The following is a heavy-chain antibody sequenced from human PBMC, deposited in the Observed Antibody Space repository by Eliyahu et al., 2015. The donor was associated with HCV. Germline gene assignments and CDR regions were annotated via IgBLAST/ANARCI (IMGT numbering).Heavy chain of an antibody. CDR1: GFTFSNYA. V-gene: IGHV3-23*01. CDR2: ISGSGVST. Sequence: EVXLLESGGGLVQPGGSLRLSCAASGFTFSNYAMSWVRQXPGKGLEWVSAISGSGVSTYYADSVKGRFTISRXNSKNTLYLQMNSLRAEDTAVYYCGTKIQLHYWGQGTLVTVSS. CDR3: GTKIQLHY. D-gene: IGHD5-18*01. J-gene: IGHJ4*02.